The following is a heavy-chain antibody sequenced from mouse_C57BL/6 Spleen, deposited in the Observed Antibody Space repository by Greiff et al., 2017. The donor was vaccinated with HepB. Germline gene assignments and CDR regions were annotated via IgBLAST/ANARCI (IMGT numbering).Heavy chain of an antibody. CDR1: GYSITSGYY. D-gene: IGHD1-1*01. CDR2: ISYDGSN. CDR3: AREGNYYYGSSFDY. J-gene: IGHJ2*01. V-gene: IGHV3-6*01. Sequence: DVKLQESGPGLVKPSQSLSLTCSVTGYSITSGYYWNWIRQFPGNKLEWMGYISYDGSNNYNPSLKNRISITRDTSKNQFFLKLNSVTTEDTATYYCAREGNYYYGSSFDYWGQGTTLTVSS.